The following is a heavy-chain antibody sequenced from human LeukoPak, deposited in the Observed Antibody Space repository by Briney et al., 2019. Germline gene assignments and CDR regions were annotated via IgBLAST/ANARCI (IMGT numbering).Heavy chain of an antibody. CDR2: IYSGGSR. Sequence: GGSLRLSCAASGFTVSSNYMSWVRQAPGKGLEWVSVIYSGGSRNYADSVKGRFTISTDNTKNTPYLQMNSLRGEDTAVYYCASQGHYDYGWKAIDYWGQGTLVTVSS. CDR3: ASQGHYDYGWKAIDY. D-gene: IGHD3-16*01. CDR1: GFTVSSNY. J-gene: IGHJ4*02. V-gene: IGHV3-66*02.